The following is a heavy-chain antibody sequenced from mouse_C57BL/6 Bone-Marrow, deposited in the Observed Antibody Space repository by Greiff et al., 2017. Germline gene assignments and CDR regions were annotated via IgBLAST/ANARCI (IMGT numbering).Heavy chain of an antibody. Sequence: QVQLKQPGAELVRPGSSVKLSCKASGYTFTSYWMHWVKQRPIQGLEWIGNIDPSDSETHYNQKFKDKATLTVDKSSSTAYMQLSSLTSEDSAVYYCANGYGPMDYWGQGTSVTVSS. CDR2: IDPSDSET. CDR1: GYTFTSYW. CDR3: ANGYGPMDY. J-gene: IGHJ4*01. D-gene: IGHD1-2*01. V-gene: IGHV1-52*01.